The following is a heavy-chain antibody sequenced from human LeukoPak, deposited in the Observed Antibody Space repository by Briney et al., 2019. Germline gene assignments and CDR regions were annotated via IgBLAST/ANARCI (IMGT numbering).Heavy chain of an antibody. D-gene: IGHD3-3*01. Sequence: SETLSLTCAVSGASISSGDYSWSWIRQPPGKGLEWIGYIYHSGSTTYNPSLKSRITISLDRSKNQFSLKLSSVTAADTAVYYCARDTTSSLRFSTKLDYWGQGTLVTVSS. J-gene: IGHJ4*02. CDR3: ARDTTSSLRFSTKLDY. CDR1: GASISSGDYS. V-gene: IGHV4-30-2*01. CDR2: IYHSGST.